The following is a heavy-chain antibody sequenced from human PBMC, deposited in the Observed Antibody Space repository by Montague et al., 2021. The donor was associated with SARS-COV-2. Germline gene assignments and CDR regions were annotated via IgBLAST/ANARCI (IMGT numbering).Heavy chain of an antibody. V-gene: IGHV4-34*01. Sequence: SETLSLTCAVYGGSFSGYYWSWIRQPPGKGLEWIGEISHSGSTNYNPSLKSRVTISVDTSKNQFSLKLSSVTAADTAVYYCAMPYCSSTSCYLYYGMDVWGQGTTVTVSS. J-gene: IGHJ6*02. D-gene: IGHD2-2*01. CDR1: GGSFSGYY. CDR3: AMPYCSSTSCYLYYGMDV. CDR2: ISHSGST.